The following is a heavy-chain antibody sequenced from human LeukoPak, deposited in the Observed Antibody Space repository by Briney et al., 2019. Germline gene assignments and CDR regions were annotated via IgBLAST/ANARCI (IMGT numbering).Heavy chain of an antibody. D-gene: IGHD5-18*01. CDR1: GGTFSSYA. CDR3: ARTQIFTWIQLWQFDY. Sequence: GASVKVSCKASGGTFSSYAISWVRQAPGQGLEWMGGIIPIFGTANYAQKFQGRVTITTDESTSTAYMELSSLRSEDTAVYYCARTQIFTWIQLWQFDYWGQGTLVTVSS. J-gene: IGHJ4*02. CDR2: IIPIFGTA. V-gene: IGHV1-69*05.